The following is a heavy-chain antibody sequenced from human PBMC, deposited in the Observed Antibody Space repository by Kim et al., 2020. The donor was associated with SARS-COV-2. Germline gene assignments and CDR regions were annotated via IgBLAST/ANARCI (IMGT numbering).Heavy chain of an antibody. V-gene: IGHV3-43*02. Sequence: GGSLRLSCAASGFTFDDYAMHWVRQAPGKGLEWVSLISGDGGSTYYADSVKGRFTISRDNSKNSLYLQMNSLRTEDTALYYCANRYRSSRYYYGMDVWGQGTTVTVSS. J-gene: IGHJ6*02. CDR2: ISGDGGST. D-gene: IGHD1-26*01. CDR3: ANRYRSSRYYYGMDV. CDR1: GFTFDDYA.